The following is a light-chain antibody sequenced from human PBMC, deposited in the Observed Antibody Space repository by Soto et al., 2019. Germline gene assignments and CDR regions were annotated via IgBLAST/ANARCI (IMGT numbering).Light chain of an antibody. J-gene: IGLJ3*02. V-gene: IGLV2-14*01. CDR1: SSDVGGYKY. CDR2: EVS. CDR3: SSYTSSGTWV. Sequence: QTVVTQPASVSGSPGQSITISCTGTSSDVGGYKYVSWYQQHPGKAPKLMIYEVSNRPSGVSDRFSGSKSGNTASLTISGLQAEDEADYYCSSYTSSGTWVFGGGTKLTVL.